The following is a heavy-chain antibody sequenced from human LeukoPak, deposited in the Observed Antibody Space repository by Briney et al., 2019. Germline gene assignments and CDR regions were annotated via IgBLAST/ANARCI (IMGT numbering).Heavy chain of an antibody. CDR3: ARGYCSGGRCYYYYYYMDV. D-gene: IGHD2-15*01. Sequence: SLRLSCAASGFTFDDYAMHWVRQAPGKGLEWVSGISWNSGSIGYADSVKGRFTISRDNAKNSLYPQMNSLRAEDTAVYYCARGYCSGGRCYYYYYYMDVWGKGTTVTVSS. V-gene: IGHV3-9*01. CDR1: GFTFDDYA. CDR2: ISWNSGSI. J-gene: IGHJ6*03.